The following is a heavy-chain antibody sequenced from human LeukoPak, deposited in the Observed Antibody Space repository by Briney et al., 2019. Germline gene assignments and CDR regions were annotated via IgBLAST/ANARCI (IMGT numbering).Heavy chain of an antibody. CDR2: IKRDGSEK. J-gene: IGHJ4*02. CDR3: ARAHYGDYY. Sequence: PGGSLRLSCAASGFTFSTYWMTWVRQAPGKGLEWVANIKRDGSEKYYVDSVKGRFIISRDNAKNSRSLQMNSLRAEDTAVYYCARAHYGDYYWGQGTLVTVSS. CDR1: GFTFSTYW. V-gene: IGHV3-7*01. D-gene: IGHD4-17*01.